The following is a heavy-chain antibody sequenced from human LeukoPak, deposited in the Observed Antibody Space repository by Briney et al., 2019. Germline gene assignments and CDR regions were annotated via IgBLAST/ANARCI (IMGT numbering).Heavy chain of an antibody. CDR1: GFTFSSYA. V-gene: IGHV3-30-3*01. D-gene: IGHD6-19*01. Sequence: GGSLRLSCAASGFTFSSYAMHWVRQAPGKGLEWVAVISYDGSNKYYADSVKGRFTISRDNSKNTLYLQMNSLRAEDTAVYYCATHSSGDAFDIWGQGTMVTVSS. J-gene: IGHJ3*02. CDR2: ISYDGSNK. CDR3: ATHSSGDAFDI.